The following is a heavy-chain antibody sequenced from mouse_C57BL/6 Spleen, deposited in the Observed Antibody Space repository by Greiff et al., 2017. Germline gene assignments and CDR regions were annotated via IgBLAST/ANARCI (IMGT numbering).Heavy chain of an antibody. CDR1: GYTFTSYW. J-gene: IGHJ3*01. V-gene: IGHV1-55*01. D-gene: IGHD3-2*02. CDR2: IYPGSGST. CDR3: ARSRGSGYGFAY. Sequence: QVQLQQPGAELVKPGASVKMSCKASGYTFTSYWISWVKQRPGQGLEWIGDIYPGSGSTNYNEKFKSKATLTVDTSSSTAYMQLSSLTSEDSAVYYCARSRGSGYGFAYWGQGTLVTVSA.